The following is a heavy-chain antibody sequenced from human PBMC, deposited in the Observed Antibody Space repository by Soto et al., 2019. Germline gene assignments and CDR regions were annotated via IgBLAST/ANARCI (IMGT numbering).Heavy chain of an antibody. CDR1: GFTFSSYG. V-gene: IGHV3-30*18. CDR2: ISYDGSNR. CDR3: AKDRQPDGLWPFDH. Sequence: GGSLRLSCAASGFTFSSYGMHWVRQAPGKGLEWVAVISYDGSNRYYADSVKGRFTISRDNSNNMLYLQMHSLRAEDTAVYYCAKDRQPDGLWPFDHWGQGTLVTVSS. J-gene: IGHJ4*02. D-gene: IGHD2-8*01.